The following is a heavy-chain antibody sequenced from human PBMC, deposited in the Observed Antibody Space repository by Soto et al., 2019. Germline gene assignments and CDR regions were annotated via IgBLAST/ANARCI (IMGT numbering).Heavy chain of an antibody. CDR1: GFTFSSYS. D-gene: IGHD6-6*01. CDR2: ISSSSSYI. V-gene: IGHV3-21*01. CDR3: ARDHAYSSSDY. J-gene: IGHJ4*02. Sequence: GESLKISCAASGFTFSSYSMNWVRQAPGKGLEWVSSISSSSSYIYYADSVKGRFTISRDNAKNSLYLQMNSLRAEDTAVYYCARDHAYSSSDYWGQGTLVTVSS.